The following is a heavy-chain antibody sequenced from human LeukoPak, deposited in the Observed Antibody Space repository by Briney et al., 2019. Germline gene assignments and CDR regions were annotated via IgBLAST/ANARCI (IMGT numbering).Heavy chain of an antibody. V-gene: IGHV3-48*03. CDR2: ISSSGSTI. Sequence: GGSLRLSCEVSGYTFINAYMNWVRQAPGKGLEWVSYISSSGSTIYYADSVKGRFTISRDNAKNSLYLQMNSLRAEDTAVYYCARESGSSGYYYFDYWGQGTLVTVSS. CDR3: ARESGSSGYYYFDY. J-gene: IGHJ4*02. CDR1: GYTFINAY. D-gene: IGHD3-22*01.